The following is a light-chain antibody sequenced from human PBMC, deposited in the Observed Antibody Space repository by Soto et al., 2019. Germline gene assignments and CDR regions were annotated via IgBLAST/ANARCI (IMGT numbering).Light chain of an antibody. CDR2: DAS. CDR3: CSYAASYTLL. J-gene: IGLJ3*02. CDR1: SSNVGGYNY. V-gene: IGLV2-11*01. Sequence: QSAVTQPRSVSASPGQSVTISCTGTSSNVGGYNYVSWYQQNPGKAPKLMIYDASKRPPGVPDRFSGSKSGNAAFLTISGLQVEDEADYYCCSYAASYTLLFGGGTKLTVL.